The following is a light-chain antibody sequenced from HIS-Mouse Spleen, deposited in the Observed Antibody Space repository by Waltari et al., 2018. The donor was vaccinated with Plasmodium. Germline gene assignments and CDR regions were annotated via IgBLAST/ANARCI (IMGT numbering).Light chain of an antibody. CDR1: QSISSY. V-gene: IGKV1-39*01. Sequence: DIQMTQSPSSLSASAGDRVTITCRASQSISSYLNWYQQKPGKAPKLLIYAASSLQSGVPSRFSGSGSGTDFTLTISSLQPEDFATYYCQQSHTFGQGTKLEIK. CDR2: AAS. CDR3: QQSHT. J-gene: IGKJ2*01.